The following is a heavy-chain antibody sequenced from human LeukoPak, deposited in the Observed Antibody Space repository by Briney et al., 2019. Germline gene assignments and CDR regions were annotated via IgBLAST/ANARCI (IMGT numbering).Heavy chain of an antibody. J-gene: IGHJ4*02. CDR3: ARTPESLYYYDSSGYYFDY. V-gene: IGHV1-69*04. CDR1: GGTFSSYA. CDR2: IIPILGIA. D-gene: IGHD3-22*01. Sequence: SVKVSCKASGGTFSSYAISWVRQAPGQGLEWMGRIIPILGIANYAQKFQGRVTITADKSTSTAYMELSSLRSEDTAVYYCARTPESLYYYDSSGYYFDYWGQGTLVTVSS.